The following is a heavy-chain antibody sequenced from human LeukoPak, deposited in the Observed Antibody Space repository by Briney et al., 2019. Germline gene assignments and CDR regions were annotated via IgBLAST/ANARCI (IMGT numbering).Heavy chain of an antibody. D-gene: IGHD4-23*01. V-gene: IGHV3-21*01. CDR3: ARGLYDYGGNLIDY. Sequence: PGGSLRLSCAASGFTFSGYSMHWVRHFPGKGLEWVSSISGSTNYIYYADSVKGRFTISRNNAKNSLYLQMNSLRAEDTAVYYCARGLYDYGGNLIDYWGQGTLVTVSS. CDR2: ISGSTNYI. J-gene: IGHJ4*02. CDR1: GFTFSGYS.